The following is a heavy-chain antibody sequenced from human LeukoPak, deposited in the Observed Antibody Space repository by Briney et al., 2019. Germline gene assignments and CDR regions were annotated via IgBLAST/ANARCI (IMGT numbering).Heavy chain of an antibody. J-gene: IGHJ5*02. Sequence: GGSLRLSCAASGFTFSDYCMSWIRQAPGKGLEWVSYISTSSSYTNYADSVKGRFTISRDNAKNSLYLQMNSLRAEDTAVYYCARDRYYASGSYNWFDPWGQGTLVTVSS. CDR2: ISTSSSYT. CDR3: ARDRYYASGSYNWFDP. CDR1: GFTFSDYC. V-gene: IGHV3-11*05. D-gene: IGHD3-10*01.